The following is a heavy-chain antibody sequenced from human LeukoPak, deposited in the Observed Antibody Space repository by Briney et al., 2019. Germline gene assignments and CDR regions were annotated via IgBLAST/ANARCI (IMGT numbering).Heavy chain of an antibody. V-gene: IGHV5-51*01. CDR3: ARQAYNWNNVLDNWFDP. CDR2: IYPGDSDT. Sequence: GESLKISCKGSGYSFTSYWIGWVRQMPGKGLEWMGIIYPGDSDTRYSPSFQGQVTISADKSISTAYLQWSSLKASDTAMYYCARQAYNWNNVLDNWFDPWGQGTLVTVSS. D-gene: IGHD1/OR15-1a*01. J-gene: IGHJ5*02. CDR1: GYSFTSYW.